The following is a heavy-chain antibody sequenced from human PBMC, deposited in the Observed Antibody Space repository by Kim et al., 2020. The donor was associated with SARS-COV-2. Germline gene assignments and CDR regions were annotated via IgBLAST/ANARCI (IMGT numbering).Heavy chain of an antibody. D-gene: IGHD3-10*01. CDR3: ARGEWFGELSH. J-gene: IGHJ4*02. CDR1: GFTVSSNY. V-gene: IGHV3-53*01. Sequence: GGSLRLSCAASGFTVSSNYMSWVRQAPGKGLEWLSLIYSGGSTYYADSVKGRFTISRDNSKNTLYLQMNSLRAEDTAVYYCARGEWFGELSHWGQGTLVTVSS. CDR2: IYSGGST.